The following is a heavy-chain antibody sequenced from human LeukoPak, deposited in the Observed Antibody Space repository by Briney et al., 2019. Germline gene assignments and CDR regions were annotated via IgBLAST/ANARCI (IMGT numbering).Heavy chain of an antibody. D-gene: IGHD6-19*01. CDR3: ARVNSSGFGDHDAFDI. CDR2: FSIGGATT. Sequence: LGGSLRLSCAASGFTFSNAWMSWVRQAPGKGLEWVSLFSIGGATTYYADSVKGRFTISRDNAKNSLYLQMNSLRAEGTAVYYCARVNSSGFGDHDAFDIWGQGTMVTVSS. V-gene: IGHV3-11*04. CDR1: GFTFSNAW. J-gene: IGHJ3*02.